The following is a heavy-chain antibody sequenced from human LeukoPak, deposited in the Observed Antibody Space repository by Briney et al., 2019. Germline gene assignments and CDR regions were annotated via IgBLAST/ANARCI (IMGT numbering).Heavy chain of an antibody. J-gene: IGHJ4*02. CDR3: AMATWVGGLDY. D-gene: IGHD1-26*01. CDR2: IYTGGST. CDR1: GFTVSSNY. V-gene: IGHV3-66*01. Sequence: GGSLRLSCAASGFTVSSNYMSWVRQGPGKGLEWVSVIYTGGSTYYADSVEGRFTISRDNSKNTLYLQMNSLRAGDTAVCYCAMATWVGGLDYWGQGTLVTVSS.